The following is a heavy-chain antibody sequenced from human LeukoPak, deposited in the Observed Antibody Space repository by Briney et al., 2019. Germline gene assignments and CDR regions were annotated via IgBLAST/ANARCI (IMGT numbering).Heavy chain of an antibody. CDR1: GLSFGSYG. V-gene: IGHV3-30*03. D-gene: IGHD3-3*01. Sequence: GGSLRLSCAASGLSFGSYGMHWVRQAPGKWLEWVAVISHEGSNKYYADSVRGRFTISRDNSKNMVYLQMNGLRAEDTAVYYCARVGYSDFWSGYYWDYWGQGTLATVSS. CDR3: ARVGYSDFWSGYYWDY. CDR2: ISHEGSNK. J-gene: IGHJ4*02.